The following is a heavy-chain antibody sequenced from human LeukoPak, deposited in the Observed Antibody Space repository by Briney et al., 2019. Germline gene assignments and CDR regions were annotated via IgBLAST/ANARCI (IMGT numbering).Heavy chain of an antibody. J-gene: IGHJ4*02. D-gene: IGHD6-13*01. CDR3: ARAPTAGIFDY. V-gene: IGHV1-3*01. CDR2: INAGNGNT. Sequence: RASVKVSCKASGYTFTSYAMHWVRQAPGQRLEWMGWINAGNGNTKYSQKFQGRVTITRDTSASTAYMELSSLRSEDTAVYYCARAPTAGIFDYWGQGTLVTVSS. CDR1: GYTFTSYA.